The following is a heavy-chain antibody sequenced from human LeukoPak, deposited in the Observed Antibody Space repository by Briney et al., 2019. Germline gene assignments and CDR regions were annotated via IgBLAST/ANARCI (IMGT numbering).Heavy chain of an antibody. CDR2: INTDGSAI. J-gene: IGHJ4*02. Sequence: GGSLRLSCAASGFTFGHYWMTWVRQGPGKGLEWVANINTDGSAIFYAASVRGRFTISRENVKRSLSLQTNSPIVEATAIYCCATTGDSAAGPFWGQGTLVAVSS. CDR3: ATTGDSAAGPF. D-gene: IGHD6-13*01. CDR1: GFTFGHYW. V-gene: IGHV3-7*01.